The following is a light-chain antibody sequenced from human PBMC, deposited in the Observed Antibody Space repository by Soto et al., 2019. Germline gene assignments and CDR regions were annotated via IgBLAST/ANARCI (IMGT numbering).Light chain of an antibody. CDR2: DAS. CDR1: QDISTH. Sequence: DIRMTQSPSSLSASVGDRVTITCQANQDISTHLNWFQHKPGKAPKLLISDASILESGVPSRVSGRGSGTDYFFTTISRLPADVATNYYRQYAHHPLTFGGGTKVEIK. CDR3: RQYAHHPLT. J-gene: IGKJ4*01. V-gene: IGKV1-33*01.